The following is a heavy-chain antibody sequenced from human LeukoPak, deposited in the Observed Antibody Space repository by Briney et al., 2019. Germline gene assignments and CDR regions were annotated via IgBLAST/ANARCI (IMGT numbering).Heavy chain of an antibody. CDR1: GFIFRNYW. J-gene: IGHJ4*02. Sequence: PGVSLRLSCVASGFIFRNYWMSWVRQAPGKGLEWVANINHDGGDKNYVDSVKGRFTISRDNAKSSLYLQMSSLRVEDTAVYYCAITGGPTVTAFDLWGQGILVTVSS. CDR3: AITGGPTVTAFDL. D-gene: IGHD4-17*01. V-gene: IGHV3-7*02. CDR2: INHDGGDK.